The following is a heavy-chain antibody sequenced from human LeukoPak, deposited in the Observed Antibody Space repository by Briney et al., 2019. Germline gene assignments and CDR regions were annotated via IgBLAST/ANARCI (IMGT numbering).Heavy chain of an antibody. CDR1: GGSISSYY. J-gene: IGHJ4*02. CDR3: ARVRTGEMATYFDY. V-gene: IGHV4-59*12. D-gene: IGHD5-24*01. Sequence: SETLSLTCTVSGGSISSYYWSWIRQPPGKGLEWIGYIYYSGSTYYNPSLKSRVTISVDTSKNQFSLKLSSVTAADTAVYYCARVRTGEMATYFDYWGQGTLVTVSS. CDR2: IYYSGST.